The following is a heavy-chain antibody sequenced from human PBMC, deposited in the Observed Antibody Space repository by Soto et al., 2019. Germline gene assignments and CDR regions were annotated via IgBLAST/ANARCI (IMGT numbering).Heavy chain of an antibody. CDR3: ARYGGSGSGWFFDY. CDR2: IYNSGST. D-gene: IGHD6-19*01. J-gene: IGHJ4*02. V-gene: IGHV4-59*01. CDR1: GGSISSYY. Sequence: PSETLSLTCTVSGGSISSYYWNWIRQPPGKGLEWIGYIYNSGSTNYNPSLKSRVTISVDTSKNQFSLKLSSVTAADTAVYYCARYGGSGSGWFFDYWGQGTLVTVSS.